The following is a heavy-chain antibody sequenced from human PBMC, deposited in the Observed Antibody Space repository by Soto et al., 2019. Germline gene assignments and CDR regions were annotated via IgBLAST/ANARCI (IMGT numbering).Heavy chain of an antibody. CDR1: GGSMSSYY. V-gene: IGHV4-59*01. D-gene: IGHD2-21*02. CDR3: ARGGGDPFDY. Sequence: SETLSLTCTVSGGSMSSYYWSWIRQPPGKGLEYIGYFYYSGSTDYNPSLKSRVTISKDTSKNQFSLKLSSVTAADTAVYYCARGGGDPFDYWGQGTLVTVSS. CDR2: FYYSGST. J-gene: IGHJ4*02.